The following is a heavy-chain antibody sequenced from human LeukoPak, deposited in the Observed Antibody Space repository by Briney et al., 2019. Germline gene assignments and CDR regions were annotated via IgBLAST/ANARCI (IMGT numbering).Heavy chain of an antibody. Sequence: GGSLRLSCTASGFNFGRDAMHWVRQAPGKGLEWVAFIWFDGSNDHYADSVKGRFTISRDNSKNTVCLQMNSLRVEDTAVYYCARGAYYYEDWGQGTLVTVSS. CDR3: ARGAYYYED. CDR2: IWFDGSND. CDR1: GFNFGRDA. V-gene: IGHV3-33*01. J-gene: IGHJ4*02. D-gene: IGHD3-22*01.